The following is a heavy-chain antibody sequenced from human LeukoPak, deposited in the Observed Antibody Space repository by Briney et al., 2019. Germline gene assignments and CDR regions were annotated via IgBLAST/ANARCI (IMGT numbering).Heavy chain of an antibody. J-gene: IGHJ4*02. CDR3: ARTLADYGGISYYSDY. V-gene: IGHV1-18*01. CDR2: TSPYSGKT. CDR1: GYTFTSYG. Sequence: ASVKVSRKASGYTFTSYGISWVRQAPGQGLEWMGWTSPYSGKTNYAQKLQDRVTMTTDTSTTTVSMELRSLRSDDTAVYYCARTLADYGGISYYSDYWGQGTQVTVSS. D-gene: IGHD4-23*01.